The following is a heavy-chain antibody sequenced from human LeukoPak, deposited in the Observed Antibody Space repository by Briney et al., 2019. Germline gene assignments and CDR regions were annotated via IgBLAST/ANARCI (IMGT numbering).Heavy chain of an antibody. CDR2: ISSSSSYI. CDR1: GFTFSSYS. CDR3: ARDRVRGVIRGYGMDA. J-gene: IGHJ6*02. D-gene: IGHD3-10*01. Sequence: GGSLRLSCAASGFTFSSYSMNWVRQAPGKGLEWVSSISSSSSYIYYADSVKGRFTISRDNAKNSLYLQMNSLRAEDTAVYYCARDRVRGVIRGYGMDAWGQGTTVTVSS. V-gene: IGHV3-21*01.